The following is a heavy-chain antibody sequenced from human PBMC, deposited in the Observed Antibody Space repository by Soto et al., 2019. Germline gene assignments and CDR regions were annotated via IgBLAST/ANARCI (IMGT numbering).Heavy chain of an antibody. D-gene: IGHD2-15*01. Sequence: QVQLVQSGAEVKKPGSSVKVSCKASGGTFSSYAISWVRQAPGQGLEWMGGIIPIFGTANYAQKFQGRVTITADESTSTAYMELGSLRSEDTAVYYCARDYEVGCSGGSCYNSVRGPGRYYGMDVWGQGTTVTVSS. CDR3: ARDYEVGCSGGSCYNSVRGPGRYYGMDV. CDR2: IIPIFGTA. V-gene: IGHV1-69*12. J-gene: IGHJ6*02. CDR1: GGTFSSYA.